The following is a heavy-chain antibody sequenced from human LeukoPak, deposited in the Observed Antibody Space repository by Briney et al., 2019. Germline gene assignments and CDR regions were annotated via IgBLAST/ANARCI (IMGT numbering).Heavy chain of an antibody. V-gene: IGHV3-48*01. CDR2: ISSGSSTI. J-gene: IGHJ4*02. CDR3: ASLAARLHVDY. Sequence: GGSLRLSCAASGFTFSSYSMNWVRQAPGKGLEWVSYISSGSSTIYYADSVKGRFTISRDIAKNSLYLQMNSLGAEDTAVYYCASLAARLHVDYWGQGTLVTVSS. CDR1: GFTFSSYS. D-gene: IGHD6-6*01.